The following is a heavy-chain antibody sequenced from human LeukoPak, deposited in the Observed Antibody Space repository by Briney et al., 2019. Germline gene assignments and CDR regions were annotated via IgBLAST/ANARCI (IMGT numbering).Heavy chain of an antibody. D-gene: IGHD4-17*01. J-gene: IGHJ4*02. CDR2: INPDKGDT. CDR1: GYCFTTFA. V-gene: IGHV1-3*01. CDR3: ARRLKGSYGNPFDY. Sequence: SVKASCKVYGYCFTTFATQWDRHPHEQRLEWMGWINPDKGDTKYSQNFQGRLTVTRDTSASTTYMELSSLVSEDTAVYYCARRLKGSYGNPFDYWGQGTLVTVSS.